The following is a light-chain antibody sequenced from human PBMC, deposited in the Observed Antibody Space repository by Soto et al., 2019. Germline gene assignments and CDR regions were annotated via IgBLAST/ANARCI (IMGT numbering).Light chain of an antibody. CDR2: EVT. Sequence: QSVLTQPASVSGSPGQSITIPCTGTSSDLGTYDYVSWYQQHPDKVPKLIIYEVTTRPSGISNRFSGSKSGNTASLTISGLQADDEADYYCASYSVSNTLVFGGGTNLTVL. V-gene: IGLV2-14*01. CDR3: ASYSVSNTLV. J-gene: IGLJ3*02. CDR1: SSDLGTYDY.